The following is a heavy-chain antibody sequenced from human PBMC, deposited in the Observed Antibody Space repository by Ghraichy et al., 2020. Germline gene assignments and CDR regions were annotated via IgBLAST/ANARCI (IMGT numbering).Heavy chain of an antibody. CDR1: GGSLNTQY. CDR3: ARGGCSDRTCRWLANDPFDF. CDR2: IYHDGST. J-gene: IGHJ3*01. Sequence: SETLSLTCSVSGGSLNTQYWSWIRQPPGKGLDYIGYIYHDGSTNYNPSLKGRVTISIDTSNNQFSLRLNSVTAADTAVYYCARGGCSDRTCRWLANDPFDFGCQGTMVTVS. V-gene: IGHV4-59*11. D-gene: IGHD2-15*01.